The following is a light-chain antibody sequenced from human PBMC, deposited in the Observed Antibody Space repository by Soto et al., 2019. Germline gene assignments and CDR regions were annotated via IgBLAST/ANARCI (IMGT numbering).Light chain of an antibody. Sequence: QSALTQPASVSGSPGQSITISCTGTSSDVGGYDYVSWYQQHPGKAPKLMIYEARNRPSGVSNRFSGSKSGNTASLTISGLQADDEADYYCNSFTNSNLVVFGGGTKLTVL. V-gene: IGLV2-14*01. CDR1: SSDVGGYDY. CDR2: EAR. CDR3: NSFTNSNLVV. J-gene: IGLJ2*01.